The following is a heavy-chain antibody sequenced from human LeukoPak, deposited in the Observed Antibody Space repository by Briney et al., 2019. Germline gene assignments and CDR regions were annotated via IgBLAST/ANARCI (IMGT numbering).Heavy chain of an antibody. CDR3: ATDPLEQPGNWFDP. Sequence: GASVKVSCKVSGYTLTELSMHWVRQAPGKGLEWMGGFVPEDGETIYAQKFQGRVTMTEDTSTDTAYMELSNLRSEDTAVYYCATDPLEQPGNWFDPWGQGTLVTVSS. CDR1: GYTLTELS. D-gene: IGHD6-13*01. CDR2: FVPEDGET. V-gene: IGHV1-24*01. J-gene: IGHJ5*02.